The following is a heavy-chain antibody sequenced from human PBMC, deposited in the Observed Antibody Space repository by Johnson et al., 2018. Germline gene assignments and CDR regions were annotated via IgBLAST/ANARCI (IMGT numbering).Heavy chain of an antibody. D-gene: IGHD6-19*01. CDR3: TRAQSSGRDGSLAEYFQH. Sequence: EVQLVESGGGLVQPGRSLRLSCTASGFTFGDYAMSWFRQAPGKGLEWVGFIRSKAYGGKKEYAASVKGRFTISRDDSNSIAYLQMNSLKTEDTAVYYCTRAQSSGRDGSLAEYFQHWGQGTLVTVSS. V-gene: IGHV3-49*03. J-gene: IGHJ1*01. CDR2: IRSKAYGGKK. CDR1: GFTFGDYA.